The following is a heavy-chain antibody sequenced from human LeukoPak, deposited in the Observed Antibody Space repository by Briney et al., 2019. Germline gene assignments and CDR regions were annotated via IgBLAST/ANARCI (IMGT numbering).Heavy chain of an antibody. Sequence: SETLSLTCTVSGGSISNYYWSWLRQPPGKGLEWIGYIYYSGSTNYNPSLKSRVTISVDTSKNQLSLKLTSVTAADTAVYYCAREVWDYGGSKGLFDYWGQGTLVTVSS. D-gene: IGHD4-23*01. CDR1: GGSISNYY. J-gene: IGHJ4*02. CDR3: AREVWDYGGSKGLFDY. CDR2: IYYSGST. V-gene: IGHV4-59*01.